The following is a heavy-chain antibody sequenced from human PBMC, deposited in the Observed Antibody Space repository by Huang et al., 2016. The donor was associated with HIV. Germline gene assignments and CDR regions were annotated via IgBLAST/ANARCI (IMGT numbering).Heavy chain of an antibody. D-gene: IGHD1-26*01. V-gene: IGHV5-51*01. CDR1: GYSFTNYW. J-gene: IGHJ4*02. Sequence: EVQLVQSGPEVKKPGESLKISCRVSGYSFTNYWIGWVRQRPVKGLEWMAIIYPGDFDAAYNPSFRGQVTISADKSINTAHLQWDSLKTSDSAIYYCARRGFNTGSSPDSWGQGTLVTVSS. CDR3: ARRGFNTGSSPDS. CDR2: IYPGDFDA.